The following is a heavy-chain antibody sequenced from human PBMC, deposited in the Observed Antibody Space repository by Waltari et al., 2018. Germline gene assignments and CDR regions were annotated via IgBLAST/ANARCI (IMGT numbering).Heavy chain of an antibody. V-gene: IGHV3-23*01. Sequence: EVQLLESGGGLVQPGGSLRLSCAASGFTFSSYAMSWVRQAPGKGLEWVSAISGSGGSTYYADSVKGRFTISRDNSKNTLYLQMNSLRAEDMAVYYCAKDSSWYHETQNWFDPWGQGTLVTVSS. CDR2: ISGSGGST. CDR3: AKDSSWYHETQNWFDP. CDR1: GFTFSSYA. D-gene: IGHD6-13*01. J-gene: IGHJ5*02.